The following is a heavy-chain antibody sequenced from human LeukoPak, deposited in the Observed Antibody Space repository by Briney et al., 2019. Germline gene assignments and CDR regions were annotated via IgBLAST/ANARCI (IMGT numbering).Heavy chain of an antibody. Sequence: GGALRLSCVASGFTFSDYYMSWIRQAPGRGVAGVSYISSSGGTIYSAGTVKGRFTISRDTAKNSLYLQSNSLRAEDTAMYYCTTPLEDSYGYGEGYYYYGMDVWGRETTVTVSS. CDR3: TTPLEDSYGYGEGYYYYGMDV. V-gene: IGHV3-11*01. D-gene: IGHD5-18*01. CDR1: GFTFSDYY. J-gene: IGHJ6*04. CDR2: ISSSGGTI.